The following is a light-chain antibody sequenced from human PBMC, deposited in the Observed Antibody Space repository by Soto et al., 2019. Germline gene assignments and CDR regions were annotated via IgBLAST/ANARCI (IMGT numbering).Light chain of an antibody. J-gene: IGKJ2*01. V-gene: IGKV1-6*01. CDR2: GAS. CDR1: QGIRND. CDR3: LQDYSYPFT. Sequence: AIQMTQSPSSLSAFVGDRVTITCRASQGIRNDLGWYQQKPGKAPKLLIYGASTLQSGVPSRFRGSGSGTDFTLTISSLQPEDFATYYCLQDYSYPFTFGQGTMLEIK.